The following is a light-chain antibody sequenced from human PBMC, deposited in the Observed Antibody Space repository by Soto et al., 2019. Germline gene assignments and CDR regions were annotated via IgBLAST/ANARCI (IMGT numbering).Light chain of an antibody. V-gene: IGKV3-20*01. CDR1: QSVNSRF. J-gene: IGKJ2*01. CDR2: GAS. Sequence: EIVLTQSPGTLSLSPGERATLSCRASQSVNSRFLAWYQQKPGQAPRLLMYGASTRATGIPDRFSGSGSGADFTLTISRVEPEDFAVYYCQQYGSSPPMYTFGQGTKLEIK. CDR3: QQYGSSPPMYT.